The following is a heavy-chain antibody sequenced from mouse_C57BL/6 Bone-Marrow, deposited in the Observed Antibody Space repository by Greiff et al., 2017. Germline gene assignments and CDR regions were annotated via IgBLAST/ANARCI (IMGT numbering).Heavy chain of an antibody. V-gene: IGHV7-1*01. Sequence: EVKVVESGGGLVQSGRSLRLSCATSGFTFSDFYMEWVRQAPGKGLEWIAASRNKANDYTTEYSASVKGRFIVSRDTSQSILYLQMNALRAEDTAIYYCARDGYYVDVWGTGTTVTVSS. CDR3: ARDGYYVDV. D-gene: IGHD2-12*01. J-gene: IGHJ1*03. CDR2: SRNKANDYTT. CDR1: GFTFSDFY.